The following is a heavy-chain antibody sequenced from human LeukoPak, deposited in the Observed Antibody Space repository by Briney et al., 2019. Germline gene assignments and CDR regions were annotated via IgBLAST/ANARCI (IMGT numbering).Heavy chain of an antibody. J-gene: IGHJ4*02. Sequence: GGSLRLSCAASGFTFSSNYMSWVRQAPGKGQEWVSVIYSGGSTYYADSVKGRFTISRDNSKNTLYLQMNSLRAEDTAVYYCAKSIVGATFDYWGQGTLVTVSS. D-gene: IGHD1-26*01. CDR2: IYSGGST. CDR3: AKSIVGATFDY. V-gene: IGHV3-53*01. CDR1: GFTFSSNY.